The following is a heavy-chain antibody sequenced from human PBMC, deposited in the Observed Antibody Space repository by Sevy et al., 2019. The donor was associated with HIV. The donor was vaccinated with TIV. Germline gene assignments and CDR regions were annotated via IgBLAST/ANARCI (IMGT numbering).Heavy chain of an antibody. V-gene: IGHV3-7*01. CDR3: ARDQGWFDY. CDR2: IKQDGSVK. D-gene: IGHD2-15*01. Sequence: GESLKISCEASGFAFSTQWMSWVRQVPGKGLEWVANIKQDGSVKHYVDSVRGRLTISRDNAKNSLYLQINSLRADDTAVYYCARDQGWFDYWGQGTVVTVSS. CDR1: GFAFSTQW. J-gene: IGHJ4*02.